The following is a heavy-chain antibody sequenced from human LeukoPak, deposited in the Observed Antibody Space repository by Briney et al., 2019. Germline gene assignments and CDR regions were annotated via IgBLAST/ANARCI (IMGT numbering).Heavy chain of an antibody. D-gene: IGHD6-6*01. CDR1: GFTFSSYG. V-gene: IGHV3-33*01. J-gene: IGHJ4*02. CDR2: IWYDGSNK. CDR3: ARSKVYSSSSGRGFLDY. Sequence: PGGSLRLSCAACGFTFSSYGMHWVRQAPGKGLEWVAVIWYDGSNKYYADSVKGRFTISRDNSKNTLYLQMNSLRAEDTAVYYCARSKVYSSSSGRGFLDYWAREPWSPSPQ.